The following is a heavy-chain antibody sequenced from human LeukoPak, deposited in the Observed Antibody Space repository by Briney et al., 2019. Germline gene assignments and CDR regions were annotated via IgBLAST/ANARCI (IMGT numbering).Heavy chain of an antibody. CDR2: INPNSGGT. Sequence: GASVKVSCKASGYTFTSYGISWVRQAPGQGLEWMGWINPNSGGTNYAQKFQGRVTMTRDTSISTAYMELSRLRSDDTAVYYCARATMIVVVEPSHFDYWGQGTLVTVSS. J-gene: IGHJ4*02. V-gene: IGHV1-2*02. D-gene: IGHD3-22*01. CDR1: GYTFTSYG. CDR3: ARATMIVVVEPSHFDY.